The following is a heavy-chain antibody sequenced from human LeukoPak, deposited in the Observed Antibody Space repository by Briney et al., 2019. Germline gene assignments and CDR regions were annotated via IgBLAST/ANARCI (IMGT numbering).Heavy chain of an antibody. CDR3: AGSASYFRF. CDR2: INHSGST. J-gene: IGHJ4*02. Sequence: SETLSLTCAVYGGSFSGYYWSWIRQPPGKGLEWIGEINHSGSTNYNPSLKSRVTISVDTSKNQFSLHLNSVTPEDTAIYYCAGSASYFRFWDQGILVTVSS. V-gene: IGHV4-34*01. CDR1: GGSFSGYY. D-gene: IGHD1-26*01.